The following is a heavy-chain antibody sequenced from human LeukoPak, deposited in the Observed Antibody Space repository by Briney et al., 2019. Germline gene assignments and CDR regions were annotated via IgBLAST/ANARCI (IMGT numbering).Heavy chain of an antibody. CDR2: ISAYNGNT. D-gene: IGHD3-22*01. CDR3: ARGRGARYYDSSGLYYFDY. V-gene: IGHV1-18*01. Sequence: ASVKVSCKASGYTFTSYGISWVRQAPGQGLEWMGWISAYNGNTNYAQKLQGRVTMTTDTSTSTAYMELRSLRSDDTAVYYCARGRGARYYDSSGLYYFDYWGQGTLVTVSS. CDR1: GYTFTSYG. J-gene: IGHJ4*02.